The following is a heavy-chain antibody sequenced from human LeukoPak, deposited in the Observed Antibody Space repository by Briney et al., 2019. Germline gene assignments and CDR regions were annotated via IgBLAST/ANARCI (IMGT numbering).Heavy chain of an antibody. V-gene: IGHV3-53*01. CDR2: IYDGGTT. Sequence: GGSLRLSCAASGFTVNSHYMSWVRQAPGKGLEWVSIIYDGGTTSYEDSVKGRFTISRDNSNNILYLQMSSLRAEDTAVHYCATVAGGTYHFDLWGQGALVTVSS. CDR3: ATVAGGTYHFDL. CDR1: GFTVNSHY. D-gene: IGHD1-26*01. J-gene: IGHJ4*02.